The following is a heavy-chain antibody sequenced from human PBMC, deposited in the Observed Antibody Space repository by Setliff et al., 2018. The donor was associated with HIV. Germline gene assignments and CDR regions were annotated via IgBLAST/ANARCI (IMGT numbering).Heavy chain of an antibody. CDR1: GGSISSGSHF. J-gene: IGHJ4*02. V-gene: IGHV4-39*01. D-gene: IGHD6-6*01. CDR3: ARHDTEYSSYPINY. Sequence: SETLSLTCTVSGGSISSGSHFWGWIRQPAGKGLEWIGHIYYSGSTYYYGGSTYYNPSLKSRVTISVDTSKNQFSLKLSSVTAADTAVYYCARHDTEYSSYPINYWGQGNLVAVSS. CDR2: IYYSGSTYYYGGST.